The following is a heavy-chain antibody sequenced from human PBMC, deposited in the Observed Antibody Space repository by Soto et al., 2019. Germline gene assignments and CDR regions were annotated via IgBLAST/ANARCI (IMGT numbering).Heavy chain of an antibody. CDR3: AREASVLIPAAQPSRFDS. CDR1: ACSFMKYC. D-gene: IGHD2-2*01. Sequence: ASLQVSCEGFACSFMKYCINLLRQAALQPLEWVGWISPYSGYTHSAQKFHGRLTLTTDTAASTAYMELRILRSADTALYYCAREASVLIPAAQPSRFDSWGQGKLVNVSS. V-gene: IGHV1-18*01. J-gene: IGHJ4*02. CDR2: ISPYSGYT.